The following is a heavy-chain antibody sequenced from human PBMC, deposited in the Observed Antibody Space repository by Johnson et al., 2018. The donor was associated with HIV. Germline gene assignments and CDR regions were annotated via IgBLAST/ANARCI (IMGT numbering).Heavy chain of an antibody. V-gene: IGHV3-30*18. CDR2: ISYDGGDK. CDR3: AKERRAPRAFDI. Sequence: QVQLVESGGGLIQPGGSLRLSCAASGFTVSSNYMSWVRQAPGKGLDWVAVISYDGGDKYYADSVKGRFTISRDNSKSTLYLQMNSLRPEDTAVYYCAKERRAPRAFDILGQGTMVTVSS. J-gene: IGHJ3*02. CDR1: GFTVSSNY.